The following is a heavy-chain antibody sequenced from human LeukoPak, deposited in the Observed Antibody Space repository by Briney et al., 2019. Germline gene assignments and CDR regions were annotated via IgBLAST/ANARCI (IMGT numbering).Heavy chain of an antibody. J-gene: IGHJ2*01. CDR1: GFTFSSYA. D-gene: IGHD6-19*01. Sequence: GGSLRLSCAASGFTFSSYALSWVRQAPGKGLEWVSAISGSGGSTYYADSVKGRFTISRDNSKNTLYLQMNSLRAEDTAVYYCAKDRYSSGWASYWYFDLWGRGTLVTVSS. V-gene: IGHV3-23*01. CDR3: AKDRYSSGWASYWYFDL. CDR2: ISGSGGST.